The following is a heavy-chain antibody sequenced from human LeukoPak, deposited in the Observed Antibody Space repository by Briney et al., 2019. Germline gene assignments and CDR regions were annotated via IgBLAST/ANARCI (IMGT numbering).Heavy chain of an antibody. CDR2: IWPDRNRK. CDR3: VVVLVPAAVWQFDL. V-gene: IGHV3-33*03. D-gene: IGHD2-15*01. Sequence: GSSLRLSCAASGFIFTDYGFHWVRQAPGKGLEWVAIIWPDRNRKLHADSVKGRFTISADDSKNTVYLQMGGLRVDDTAVYFCVVVLVPAAVWQFDLWGRGTLVAVSA. CDR1: GFIFTDYG. J-gene: IGHJ2*01.